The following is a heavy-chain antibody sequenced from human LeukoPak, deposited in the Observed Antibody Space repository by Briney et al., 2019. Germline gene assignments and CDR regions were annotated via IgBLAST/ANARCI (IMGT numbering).Heavy chain of an antibody. Sequence: GGSLRLSCAASGFTFSSYAMSWVRQAPGKGLEWVSSISNSGGRTFYTDSVKGRFTISRDNSKITLYLQMNSLRAEDTAVYYCARQCSITSCLWGQGTLVTVSS. CDR2: ISNSGGRT. CDR1: GFTFSSYA. V-gene: IGHV3-23*01. J-gene: IGHJ4*02. CDR3: ARQCSITSCL. D-gene: IGHD2-2*01.